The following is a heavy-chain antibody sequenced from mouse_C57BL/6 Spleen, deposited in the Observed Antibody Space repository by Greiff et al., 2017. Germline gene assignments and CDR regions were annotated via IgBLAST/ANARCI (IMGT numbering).Heavy chain of an antibody. CDR2: IYPGDGDT. D-gene: IGHD2-3*01. V-gene: IGHV1-82*01. Sequence: QVQLKQSGPELVKPGASVKISCKASGYTFSSSWMNWVKQRPGQGLEWIGRIYPGDGDTNYNGKFKGKATLTADKSSSTAYMQLSSLTSEDSAVYFCAREGYSFAYWGQGTLVTVSA. J-gene: IGHJ3*01. CDR3: AREGYSFAY. CDR1: GYTFSSSW.